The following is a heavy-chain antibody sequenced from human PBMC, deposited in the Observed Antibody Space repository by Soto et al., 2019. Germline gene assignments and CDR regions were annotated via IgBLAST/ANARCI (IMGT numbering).Heavy chain of an antibody. CDR3: ARRYDVYFDY. CDR2: IYYSGST. Sequence: QVQLQESGPGLVKPSETLSLTCTVSGGSISSYYWSWIRQPPGKGLEWIGYIYYSGSTNYNPSLTSRVTISVDTSKNQFSLKLSSVTAADTAVYYCARRYDVYFDYWGQGTLVTVSS. CDR1: GGSISSYY. V-gene: IGHV4-59*08. D-gene: IGHD3-3*01. J-gene: IGHJ4*02.